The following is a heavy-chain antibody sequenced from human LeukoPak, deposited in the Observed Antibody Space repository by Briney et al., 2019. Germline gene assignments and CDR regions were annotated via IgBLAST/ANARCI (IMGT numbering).Heavy chain of an antibody. CDR3: ARHADDRGGGEDY. D-gene: IGHD2-21*01. V-gene: IGHV1-69*05. J-gene: IGHJ4*02. Sequence: SVKVSCKASGGTFSSYAISWVRQAPGQGLEWMGRIIPIFGTANYAQKFQGRVTITTDESTSTAYMELSSLRSEDTAVYYCARHADDRGGGEDYWGQGTLVTVSS. CDR2: IIPIFGTA. CDR1: GGTFSSYA.